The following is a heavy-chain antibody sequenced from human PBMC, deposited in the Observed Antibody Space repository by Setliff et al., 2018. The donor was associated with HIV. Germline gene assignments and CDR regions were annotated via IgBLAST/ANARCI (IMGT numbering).Heavy chain of an antibody. CDR2: IYWDDDK. V-gene: IGHV2-5*02. J-gene: IGHJ3*01. Sequence: SGPTLVNPTQTLTLTCKFSGFSLTTTGGGVGWVRQPPGKALEWLAVIYWDDDKRYSPSLKSRLTITKDTSKNQVVLTMTTMDPVDTGTYYCAHRRGYYDSSGYYIVGAFDVWGQGTQVT. CDR1: GFSLTTTGGG. CDR3: AHRRGYYDSSGYYIVGAFDV. D-gene: IGHD3-22*01.